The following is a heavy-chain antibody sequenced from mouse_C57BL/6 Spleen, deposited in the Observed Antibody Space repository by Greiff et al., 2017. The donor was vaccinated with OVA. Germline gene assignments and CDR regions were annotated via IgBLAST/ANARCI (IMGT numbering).Heavy chain of an antibody. J-gene: IGHJ2*01. CDR2: INPSTGGT. D-gene: IGHD1-1*01. V-gene: IGHV1-42*01. CDR1: GYSFTGYY. CDR3: ASQGITTGLDY. Sequence: VQLQQSGPELVKPGASVKISCKASGYSFTGYYMNWVKQSPEKSLEWIGEINPSTGGTTYNQKFKAKATLTVDKSSSTAYMQLKSLTSEDSAVYYCASQGITTGLDYWGQGTTLTVSA.